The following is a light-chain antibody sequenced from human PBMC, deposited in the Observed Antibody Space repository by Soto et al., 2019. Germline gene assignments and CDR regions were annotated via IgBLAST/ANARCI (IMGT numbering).Light chain of an antibody. CDR2: KAS. Sequence: DIQMTQSPSTLSASVGDRVTITCRASQSISNWLAWYQQKLGKAPKLLIYKASTLVSGVPSRFSGSGSETEFTLTISSLQPDDFATYYCQQYNSYSTFGQGTKLEMK. CDR1: QSISNW. V-gene: IGKV1-5*03. J-gene: IGKJ2*01. CDR3: QQYNSYST.